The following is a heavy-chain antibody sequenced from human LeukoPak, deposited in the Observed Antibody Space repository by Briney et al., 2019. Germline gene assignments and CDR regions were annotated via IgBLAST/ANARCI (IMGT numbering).Heavy chain of an antibody. Sequence: AGSLRLSCAASGCTFSNYAVSWVRQAPGKGLDWVSVISGPGTSTSYGNSVKGRFTISRDNSKNTVFLQMNSLRAEDTAVYYCARGGWVSSDAFDVWGQGTMVTVSS. CDR2: ISGPGTST. D-gene: IGHD5/OR15-5a*01. CDR1: GCTFSNYA. CDR3: ARGGWVSSDAFDV. V-gene: IGHV3-23*01. J-gene: IGHJ3*01.